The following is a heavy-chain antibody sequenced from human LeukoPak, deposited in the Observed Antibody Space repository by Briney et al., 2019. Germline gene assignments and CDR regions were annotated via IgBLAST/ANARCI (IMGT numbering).Heavy chain of an antibody. J-gene: IGHJ6*02. CDR3: ARVLGYCSSTSCANYYYYGMDV. D-gene: IGHD2-2*01. Sequence: ASVKVSCKASGNTFNTYYMHWVRQAPGQGLEWMGWINPNSGGTNYAQKFQGRVTMTRDTSISTAYMELSRLRSDDTAVYYCARVLGYCSSTSCANYYYYGMDVWGQGTTVTVSS. CDR1: GNTFNTYY. V-gene: IGHV1-2*02. CDR2: INPNSGGT.